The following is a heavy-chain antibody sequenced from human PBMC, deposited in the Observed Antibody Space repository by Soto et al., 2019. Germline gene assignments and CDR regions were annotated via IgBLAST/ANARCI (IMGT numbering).Heavy chain of an antibody. J-gene: IGHJ1*01. CDR3: AKDTGPT. D-gene: IGHD1-26*01. Sequence: QRGGSLRLSGAASGLRLDDYATHWVRQAPGKGLEWVSGISWNSNTIAYADSVKGRFTISRDNAKNSLYLQMNSLRAEDTAFYYCAKDTGPTRAQGTLVPVSS. CDR1: GLRLDDYA. V-gene: IGHV3-9*01. CDR2: ISWNSNTI.